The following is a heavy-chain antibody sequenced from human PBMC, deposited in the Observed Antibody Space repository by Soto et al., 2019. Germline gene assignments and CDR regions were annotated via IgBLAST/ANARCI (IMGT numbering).Heavy chain of an antibody. CDR2: VSTYNGNT. V-gene: IGHV1-18*01. CDR1: GYIFTSYG. CDR3: XXXXXXXXVSD. Sequence: QVQLVQSGAEVKKPGASVKVSCKASGYIFTSYGISWVRQAPGQGLEWVGRVSTYNGNTKYAQKLQGRVTMTTDTXXXXXXXXXXXXXXXXXXXXXXXXXXXXXXVSDWGQGTLVTVSS. J-gene: IGHJ1*01.